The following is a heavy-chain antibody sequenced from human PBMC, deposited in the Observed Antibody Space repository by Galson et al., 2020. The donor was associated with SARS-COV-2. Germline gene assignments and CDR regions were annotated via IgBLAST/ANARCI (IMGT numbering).Heavy chain of an antibody. J-gene: IGHJ6*02. D-gene: IGHD4-17*01. CDR3: ATSPAVTTVGLPPFRTQTANYYYYYGMDV. CDR1: GYTLTELS. V-gene: IGHV1-24*01. CDR2: FDPEDGET. Sequence: ASVKVSCKVSGYTLTELSMHWVRQAPGKGLEWMGGFDPEDGETIYAQKFQGRVTMTEDTSTDTAYMELSSLRSKDTAVYYCATSPAVTTVGLPPFRTQTANYYYYYGMDVWGQGTTVTVSS.